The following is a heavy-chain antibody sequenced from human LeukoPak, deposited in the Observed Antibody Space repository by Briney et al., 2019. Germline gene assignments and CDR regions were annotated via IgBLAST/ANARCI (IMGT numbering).Heavy chain of an antibody. J-gene: IGHJ4*02. D-gene: IGHD2-8*02. Sequence: PSETLSLTCTVSGDSISTYHWSWIRQPPGKGLEWIGYIYYRVTSDYNPSLKSRVTMSVDMSTRQISLKLSSVTAADTAVYYCARGWWLPGHPFDYWGQGTLVTVSS. CDR1: GDSISTYH. CDR2: IYYRVTS. V-gene: IGHV4-59*01. CDR3: ARGWWLPGHPFDY.